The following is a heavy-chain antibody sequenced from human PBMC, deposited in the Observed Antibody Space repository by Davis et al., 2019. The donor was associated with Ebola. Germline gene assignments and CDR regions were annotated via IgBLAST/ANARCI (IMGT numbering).Heavy chain of an antibody. Sequence: ASVKVSCKASLFSFPRYYMHWVRQAPGQGLEWMGWINPNSGGTNYAQKFQGWVTMTRDTSISTAYMELSRLRSDDTAVYYCAREDGYCSSTSCYDPLRIGANYYYYGRDVRGKGKTVNVSS. CDR3: AREDGYCSSTSCYDPLRIGANYYYYGRDV. J-gene: IGHJ6*04. D-gene: IGHD2-2*03. CDR2: INPNSGGT. V-gene: IGHV1-2*04. CDR1: LFSFPRYY.